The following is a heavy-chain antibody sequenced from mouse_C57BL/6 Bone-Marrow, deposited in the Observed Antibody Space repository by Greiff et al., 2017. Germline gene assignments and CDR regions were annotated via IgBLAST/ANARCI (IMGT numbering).Heavy chain of an antibody. CDR1: GFTFSDYY. CDR2: INYDGSST. V-gene: IGHV5-16*01. D-gene: IGHD1-1*01. J-gene: IGHJ4*01. Sequence: EVKLMESEGGLVQPGSSMKLSCTASGFTFSDYYMAWVRQVPEKGLEWVANINYDGSSTYYLDSLKSRFIISTDNAKNILYLQMSSLKSEDTATYYCARDNALLRYMDYWGQGTSVTVSS. CDR3: ARDNALLRYMDY.